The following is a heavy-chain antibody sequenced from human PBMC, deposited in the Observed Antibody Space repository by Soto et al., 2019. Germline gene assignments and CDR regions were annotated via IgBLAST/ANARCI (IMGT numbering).Heavy chain of an antibody. D-gene: IGHD2-8*02. CDR3: AKDPSEAMVLINWFDP. J-gene: IGHJ5*02. V-gene: IGHV3-30*18. CDR2: ISYDGSNK. CDR1: GFTFSSYG. Sequence: QVQLVESGGGVVQPGRSLRLSCAASGFTFSSYGMHWVRQAPGKGLEWVAVISYDGSNKYYADSVKGRFTISRDNSKNTLYLQMNSLRAEDTAVYYCAKDPSEAMVLINWFDPWGQGTLVTVSS.